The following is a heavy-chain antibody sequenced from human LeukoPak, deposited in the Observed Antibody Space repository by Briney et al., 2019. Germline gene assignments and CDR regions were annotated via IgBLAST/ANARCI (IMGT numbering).Heavy chain of an antibody. V-gene: IGHV1-69*05. J-gene: IGHJ6*03. CDR1: GGTFSSYA. Sequence: GGSVTVSCQASGGTFSSYAIRWVRQARGKELEWMGRIIPIFGTENYAQKFQGRVTITTDESTSTAYMELSSLISEDTAVYYCARGLSNYDVWSGYYYRYYYYYMDVWGKGTTVTVSS. CDR3: ARGLSNYDVWSGYYYRYYYYYMDV. D-gene: IGHD3-3*01. CDR2: IIPIFGTE.